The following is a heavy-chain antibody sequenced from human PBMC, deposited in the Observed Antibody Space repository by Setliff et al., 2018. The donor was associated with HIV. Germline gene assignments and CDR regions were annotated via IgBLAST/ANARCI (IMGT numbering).Heavy chain of an antibody. J-gene: IGHJ4*02. CDR2: ISGGGDRT. D-gene: IGHD1-7*01. CDR3: AREGITGTTLHPY. V-gene: IGHV3-23*01. CDR1: GFTLSSYA. Sequence: GGSLRLSCAASGFTLSSYAMTWVRQAPGKGLEWVSAISGGGDRTYHADSVRGRFTISRDNSKNSLYLQMNTLRAEDTAVYYCAREGITGTTLHPYWGQGTLVTVSS.